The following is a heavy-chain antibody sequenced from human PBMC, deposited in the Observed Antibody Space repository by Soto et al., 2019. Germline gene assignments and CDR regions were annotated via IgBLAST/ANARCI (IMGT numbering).Heavy chain of an antibody. CDR3: ARDKWDSSGYYPEEHHDAFDI. CDR1: GGSISSSNW. J-gene: IGHJ3*02. D-gene: IGHD3-22*01. Sequence: SETLSLTCAVSGGSISSSNWWSWVRKPPGKGLEWFGEIYHSGSTNYNPSLKSRVTISVDKSKNQFSLKLSSVTAADTAVYYCARDKWDSSGYYPEEHHDAFDIWGQGTMVTVSS. CDR2: IYHSGST. V-gene: IGHV4-4*02.